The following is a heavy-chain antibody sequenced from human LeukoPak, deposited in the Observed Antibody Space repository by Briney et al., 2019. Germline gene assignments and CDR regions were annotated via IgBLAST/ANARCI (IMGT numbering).Heavy chain of an antibody. CDR1: GFTLTSYA. J-gene: IGHJ4*02. CDR2: ISYDGSNK. CDR3: ARGDGGSNYVIDY. D-gene: IGHD4-11*01. Sequence: PGGSRRLACAPSGFTLTSYAMRWDRHAQGDVIEWEAVISYDGSNKYYADSVKGRFTISRDNSKNTLYLQMNSLRAEDTAVYYCARGDGGSNYVIDYWGQGTLVTVSS. V-gene: IGHV3-30*11.